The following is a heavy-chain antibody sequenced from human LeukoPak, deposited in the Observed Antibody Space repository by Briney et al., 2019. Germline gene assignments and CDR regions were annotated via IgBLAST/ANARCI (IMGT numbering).Heavy chain of an antibody. V-gene: IGHV3-30-3*01. D-gene: IGHD2-2*01. J-gene: IGHJ4*02. CDR1: GFTFSSYA. Sequence: GGSLRLSCAASGFTFSSYAMHWVRQAPGKGLEWVAVISYDGSNKYYADSVKGRFTISRDISTDTLWLQMDSLRTEDTAVYYCAKGPLRGTAAAIDYWGQGTLVTVSS. CDR3: AKGPLRGTAAAIDY. CDR2: ISYDGSNK.